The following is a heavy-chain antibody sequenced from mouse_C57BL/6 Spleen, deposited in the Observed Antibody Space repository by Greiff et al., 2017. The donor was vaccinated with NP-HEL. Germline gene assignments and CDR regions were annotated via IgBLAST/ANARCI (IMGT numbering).Heavy chain of an antibody. CDR2: INPNNGGT. CDR3: AKEDRDGYYFDY. J-gene: IGHJ2*01. V-gene: IGHV1-26*01. Sequence: EVQLQQSGPELVKPGASVKISCKASGYTFTDYYMNWVKQSHGKSLEWIGDINPNNGGTSYNQKFKGKATLTVDKSSSTAYMELRSLTSEDSAVYYCAKEDRDGYYFDYWGQGTTLTVSS. D-gene: IGHD2-14*01. CDR1: GYTFTDYY.